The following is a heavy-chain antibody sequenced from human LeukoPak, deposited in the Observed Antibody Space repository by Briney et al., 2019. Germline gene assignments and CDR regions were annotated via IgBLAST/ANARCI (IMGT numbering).Heavy chain of an antibody. J-gene: IGHJ4*02. CDR2: INPNSGGT. Sequence: ASVKVSCKASGYTFTGYYMHWVRQAPGQGLEWMGWINPNSGGTNYAQKFQGRVTMTRDTSISTGYTEPSRLRSEDTAEYYCVRGEMVLASGDFDYWGQGTLVTVSS. V-gene: IGHV1-2*02. D-gene: IGHD3-10*01. CDR3: VRGEMVLASGDFDY. CDR1: GYTFTGYY.